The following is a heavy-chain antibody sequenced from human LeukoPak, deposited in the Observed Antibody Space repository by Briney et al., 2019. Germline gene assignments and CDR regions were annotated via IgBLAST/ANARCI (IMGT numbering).Heavy chain of an antibody. V-gene: IGHV3-23*01. CDR2: ISGSGGST. D-gene: IGHD2-15*01. CDR3: AKDYYCSGGSCYWVSSYYYYYYMDV. Sequence: PGGSLSLSCAASGFTFSSYAMSWVRQAPGKVLGWVSAISGSGGSTYYADSVKGRFTISRDNSKNTLYLQMNSLRAEDTAVYYCAKDYYCSGGSCYWVSSYYYYYYMDVWGKGTTVTVSS. CDR1: GFTFSSYA. J-gene: IGHJ6*03.